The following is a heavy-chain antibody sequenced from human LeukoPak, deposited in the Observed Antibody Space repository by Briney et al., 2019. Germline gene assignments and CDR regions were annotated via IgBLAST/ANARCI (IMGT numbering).Heavy chain of an antibody. D-gene: IGHD6-19*01. CDR3: ARVSGRGKRVYSSGRIDY. CDR2: IHSGGST. CDR1: GGLISTYY. J-gene: IGHJ4*02. Sequence: PSETLSLTCTVPGGLISTYYWSWIRQPPGKGLEWIAYIHSGGSTSYNPSLKSRVTISVDTSKNQFSLKLSSVTAADTAVYYCARVSGRGKRVYSSGRIDYWGQGTLVTVSS. V-gene: IGHV4-59*12.